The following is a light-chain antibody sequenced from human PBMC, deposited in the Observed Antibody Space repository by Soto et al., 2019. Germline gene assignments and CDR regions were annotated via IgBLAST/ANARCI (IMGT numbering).Light chain of an antibody. CDR1: ISDVGAYNL. CDR2: EVT. CDR3: CSYAGGSALV. J-gene: IGLJ3*02. V-gene: IGLV2-23*02. Sequence: QSVLTQPASVSGSPGQSIPIACTGTISDVGAYNLVSWYQQHPGKAPKAVIYEVTKRPAGVSSRFSGSKSGNTASLTISGLQAEDEADYYCCSYAGGSALVFGGGTKVTVL.